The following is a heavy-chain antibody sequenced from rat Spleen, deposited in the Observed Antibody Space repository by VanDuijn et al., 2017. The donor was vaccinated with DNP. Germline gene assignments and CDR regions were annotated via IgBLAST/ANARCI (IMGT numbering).Heavy chain of an antibody. J-gene: IGHJ2*01. V-gene: IGHV5-22*01. CDR3: VRWNSGHFDY. D-gene: IGHD4-3*01. CDR2: IGSPAYAP. CDR1: GFTLNDYY. Sequence: EVQLVESGGGLVQPGRSLKLSCAVSGFTLNDYYMAWVRQAPQKGLEWVAYIGSPAYAPYYTDSVKGRFAISRDNAKSTLYLQMNSLRSEDMATYYCVRWNSGHFDYWGQGVMVTVSS.